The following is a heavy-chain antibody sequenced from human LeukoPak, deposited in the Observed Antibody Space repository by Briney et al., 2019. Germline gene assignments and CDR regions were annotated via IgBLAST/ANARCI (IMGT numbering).Heavy chain of an antibody. Sequence: GGSLRLSCAASGFTFSSYAMSWVRQAPGKGLEWVSSISSSSSYIYYADSVKGRFTISRDNAKNSLYLQMNSLRAEDTAVYYCAPRDAFDIWGQGTMVTVSS. J-gene: IGHJ3*02. CDR3: APRDAFDI. V-gene: IGHV3-21*01. CDR2: ISSSSSYI. CDR1: GFTFSSYA.